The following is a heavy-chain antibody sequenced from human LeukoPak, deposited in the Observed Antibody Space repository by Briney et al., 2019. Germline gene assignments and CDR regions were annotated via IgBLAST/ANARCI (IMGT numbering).Heavy chain of an antibody. D-gene: IGHD3-10*01. CDR1: GYTFTSYD. V-gene: IGHV1-8*02. CDR2: MNPNSGNT. Sequence: ASVKVSCKASGYTFTSYDINWVRQAPGQGLEWMGWMNPNSGNTGYAQKFQGRVTMTTDTSTSTAYMELRSLRSDDTAVYYCAREGLMGLDAFDIWGQGTMVTVSS. J-gene: IGHJ3*02. CDR3: AREGLMGLDAFDI.